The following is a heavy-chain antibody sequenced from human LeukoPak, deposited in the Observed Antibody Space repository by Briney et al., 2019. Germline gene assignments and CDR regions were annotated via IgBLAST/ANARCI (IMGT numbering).Heavy chain of an antibody. D-gene: IGHD4-17*01. CDR1: DFSFITYA. CDR2: ISGGGDAT. J-gene: IGHJ4*02. Sequence: GGSLRLSCAASDFSFITYAMSWVRQAPGKGLEWVSTISGGGDATYYADSVKGRFTISRDNSKNTLYLQMNSLRAEDTAVYYCAKSGIGGLRGGYFDYWGQGTLVTVSS. V-gene: IGHV3-23*01. CDR3: AKSGIGGLRGGYFDY.